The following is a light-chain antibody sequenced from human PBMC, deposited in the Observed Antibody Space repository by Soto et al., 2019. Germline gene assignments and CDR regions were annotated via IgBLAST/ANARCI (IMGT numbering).Light chain of an antibody. V-gene: IGKV1-5*01. CDR3: QQYNSHPT. CDR2: DAS. J-gene: IGKJ5*01. CDR1: QSISSW. Sequence: DIQMTQSPSTLSASVGDRVTITCRASQSISSWLAWYQQKPGKAPKVLIYDASSLESGVPSRFSGSGSGTEFTLTISSLQPDDFATYYCQQYNSHPTFGQGPGLEIK.